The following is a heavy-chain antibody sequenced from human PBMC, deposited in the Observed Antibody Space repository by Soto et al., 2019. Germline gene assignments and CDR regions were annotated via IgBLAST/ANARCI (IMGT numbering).Heavy chain of an antibody. CDR1: GFSVINTY. J-gene: IGHJ5*02. CDR2: IYTGGST. D-gene: IGHD1-26*01. Sequence: EEQLVESGGGLIQPGGSLRLSCVGSGFSVINTYVSWVRQAPGQGLEWVSIIYTGGSTYYADSVKGRFTMSRDTSKNTVSLQMNSLRVEATALYYCAKEGSDGWCHLWGQGTPVIVSS. V-gene: IGHV3-53*01. CDR3: AKEGSDGWCHL.